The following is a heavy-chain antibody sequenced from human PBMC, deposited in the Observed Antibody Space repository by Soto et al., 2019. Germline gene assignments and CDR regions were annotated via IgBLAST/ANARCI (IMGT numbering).Heavy chain of an antibody. J-gene: IGHJ4*02. D-gene: IGHD3-16*01. Sequence: QVQLVQSGAEVKKPGASVKVSCKAPGYTFTNSGISWVRQAPGQGLEWMGWISAYNGNTNYAQNFQGRVTMTTDTSTSPGYMELRSPSSDDTAAYYGASGGTSIGYWGQGTLVTVSS. CDR2: ISAYNGNT. CDR3: ASGGTSIGY. V-gene: IGHV1-18*01. CDR1: GYTFTNSG.